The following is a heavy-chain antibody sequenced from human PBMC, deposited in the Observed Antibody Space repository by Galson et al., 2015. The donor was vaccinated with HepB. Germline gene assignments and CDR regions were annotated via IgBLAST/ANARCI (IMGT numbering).Heavy chain of an antibody. Sequence: PLRLSCAASGFTFSIYSMNWVRQAPGKGLEWVSSISSSSSYIYYADSVKGRFTISRDNTKNSLYLQMNSLRAEDTAVYYCARDDYGSGSYPLYYYYGMDVWGKGTTVTVSS. CDR3: ARDDYGSGSYPLYYYYGMDV. J-gene: IGHJ6*04. V-gene: IGHV3-21*01. CDR1: GFTFSIYS. D-gene: IGHD3-10*01. CDR2: ISSSSSYI.